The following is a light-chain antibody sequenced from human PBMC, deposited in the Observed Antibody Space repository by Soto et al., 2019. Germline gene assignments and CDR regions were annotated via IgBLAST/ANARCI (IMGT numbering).Light chain of an antibody. CDR2: GAS. CDR3: QYYNTWPPMYT. V-gene: IGKV3-15*01. CDR1: QSVSSN. J-gene: IGKJ2*01. Sequence: EIVMTQSPATLSVSPGERANLSCRASQSVSSNLAWFQRKTGQAPRLLIYGASTRATGIPARFTGSGSGTEFTLTIGSLQSEDFAVSYCQYYNTWPPMYTFGQGTKLEIK.